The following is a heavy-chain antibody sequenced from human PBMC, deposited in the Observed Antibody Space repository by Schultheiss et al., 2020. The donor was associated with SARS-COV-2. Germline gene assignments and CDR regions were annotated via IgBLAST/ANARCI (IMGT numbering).Heavy chain of an antibody. CDR2: INPNSGGT. Sequence: ASVKVSCKASGYTFTGYYMHWVRQAPGQGLEWMGWINPNSGGTNYAQKFQGWVTMTRDTSISTAYMELSRLRSDDTAVYYYARGHMTTVTTVAFDIWGQGTMVTVSS. D-gene: IGHD4-17*01. CDR3: ARGHMTTVTTVAFDI. J-gene: IGHJ3*02. CDR1: GYTFTGYY. V-gene: IGHV1-2*04.